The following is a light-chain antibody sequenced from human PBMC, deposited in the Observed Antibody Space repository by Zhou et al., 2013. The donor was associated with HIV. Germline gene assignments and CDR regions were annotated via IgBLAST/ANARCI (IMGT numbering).Light chain of an antibody. CDR3: QQSYRTLA. CDR2: AAS. J-gene: IGKJ4*01. V-gene: IGKV1-39*01. CDR1: QSIRSY. Sequence: DIQMTQSPSSLSASVGDRVTITCRASQSIRSYLNWYQQKPGKAPKLLIYAASNLQSGVPSRFSGSGSGTDFTLTISSLQPEDFATYYCQQSYRTLAFGGGTKVEIK.